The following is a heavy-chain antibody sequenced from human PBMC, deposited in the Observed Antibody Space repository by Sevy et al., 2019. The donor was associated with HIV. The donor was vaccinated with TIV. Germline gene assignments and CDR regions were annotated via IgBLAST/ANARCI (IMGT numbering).Heavy chain of an antibody. Sequence: GGSLRLSCAASGFIFSNFGINWVRQAPGKGLEWVAIIWHDGTKKHYLESVKGRFSIARDNSKNTVYLQMYSLRVEDSGTYYCVRVTPDEDGTTLDAWCLGTLVTVSS. CDR2: IWHDGTKK. CDR3: VRVTPDEDGTTLDA. D-gene: IGHD4-4*01. V-gene: IGHV3-33*01. J-gene: IGHJ5*02. CDR1: GFIFSNFG.